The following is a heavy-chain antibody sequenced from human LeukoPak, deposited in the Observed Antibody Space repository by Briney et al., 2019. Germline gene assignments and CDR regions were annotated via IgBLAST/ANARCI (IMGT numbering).Heavy chain of an antibody. D-gene: IGHD3-22*01. V-gene: IGHV3-30*04. CDR1: GFTFSSYS. J-gene: IGHJ3*02. Sequence: PGGSLRLSCVASGFTFSSYSMHWVRQAPGKGLEWVTYISKDGSNKYYIDSVKGRFTISRDNSKNTLYLQMNSLRAEDTAVYYCANDGAYYDSSTDAFDIWGQGTMVTVSS. CDR3: ANDGAYYDSSTDAFDI. CDR2: ISKDGSNK.